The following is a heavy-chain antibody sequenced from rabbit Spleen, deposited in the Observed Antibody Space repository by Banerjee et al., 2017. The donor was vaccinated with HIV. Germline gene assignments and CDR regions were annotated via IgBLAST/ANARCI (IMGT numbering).Heavy chain of an antibody. Sequence: QSLEESGGDLAKPGASLTPTCTASGFSFSSRYYLCWVRQAPGKGLEWIACIATGSSADTYYASWAKGRFTISKTSSTTVDLKMTSLTAADTATYFCARETSSGWGIISFYFSLWGPGTLVTVS. CDR2: IATGSSADT. CDR1: GFSFSSRYY. CDR3: ARETSSGWGIISFYFSL. V-gene: IGHV1S40*01. J-gene: IGHJ4*01. D-gene: IGHD4-1*01.